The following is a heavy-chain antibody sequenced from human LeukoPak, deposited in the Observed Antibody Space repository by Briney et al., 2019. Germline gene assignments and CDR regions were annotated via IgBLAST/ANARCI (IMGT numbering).Heavy chain of an antibody. Sequence: GGSLRLSCAASGFTFSIYWMHWVRQAPGKGLVWVSRINTDGSSTSYADSVKGRFTISRDNAKNTLYLQMNSLRAEDTAVYYCAVRGYSYGPFDYWGQGTLVTVSS. CDR3: AVRGYSYGPFDY. CDR1: GFTFSIYW. D-gene: IGHD5-18*01. J-gene: IGHJ4*02. V-gene: IGHV3-74*01. CDR2: INTDGSST.